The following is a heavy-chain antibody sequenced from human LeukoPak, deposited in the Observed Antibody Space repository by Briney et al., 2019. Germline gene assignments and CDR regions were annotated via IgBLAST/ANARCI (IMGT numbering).Heavy chain of an antibody. J-gene: IGHJ4*02. D-gene: IGHD1-14*01. Sequence: PGGSLRLSCAASGFTFSSYVMSWVRQAPGKGLEWVSSITGSGGSTYYADSVKGRFTISRDNSKNTLYLQMNSLRAEDTALYYCARGGHHASFDYWGQGTLVTVSS. CDR3: ARGGHHASFDY. V-gene: IGHV3-23*01. CDR2: ITGSGGST. CDR1: GFTFSSYV.